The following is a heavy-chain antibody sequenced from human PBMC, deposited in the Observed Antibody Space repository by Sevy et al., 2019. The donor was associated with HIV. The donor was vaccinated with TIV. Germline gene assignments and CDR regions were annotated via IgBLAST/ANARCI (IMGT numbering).Heavy chain of an antibody. V-gene: IGHV1-2*02. D-gene: IGHD4-17*01. CDR2: INSDSGVT. CDR3: ARLTTQPTSDLYGLDV. CDR1: GYIFTDYY. J-gene: IGHJ6*02. Sequence: AAVKVSCKASGYIFTDYYIHWVRQAPGQGLERMAWINSDSGVTNYAQRFQGEVTVTRDPSLSTAYLELTNLKSNDTAIYYCARLTTQPTSDLYGLDVWGQGTLVSVSS.